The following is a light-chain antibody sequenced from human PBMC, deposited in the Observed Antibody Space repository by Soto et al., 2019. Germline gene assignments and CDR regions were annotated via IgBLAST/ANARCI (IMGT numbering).Light chain of an antibody. Sequence: QSVLTQPPSAAGSPGQSVTISCTGTSSDVGGYDYVSWYQQHPGKVPKLIIYEVNMRPSGVPDRFSAFKSGNTASLTVSGLQADDEADYYCSSYAGSNRRIFGGGTKLTVL. V-gene: IGLV2-8*01. CDR3: SSYAGSNRRI. CDR2: EVN. CDR1: SSDVGGYDY. J-gene: IGLJ2*01.